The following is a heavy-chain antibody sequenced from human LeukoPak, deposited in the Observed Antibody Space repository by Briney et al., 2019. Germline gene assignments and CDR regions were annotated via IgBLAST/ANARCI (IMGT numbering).Heavy chain of an antibody. CDR2: IYYSGST. D-gene: IGHD1-26*01. Sequence: SETLSLTCTVSGGSLSSHYWSWIRQPPGKGLEWIGYIYYSGSTNYNPSLKSRVTISVDTSKNQFSLKLSSVTAADTAVYYCASMERYSYYYMDVWGKGTTVSVSS. J-gene: IGHJ6*03. V-gene: IGHV4-59*11. CDR3: ASMERYSYYYMDV. CDR1: GGSLSSHY.